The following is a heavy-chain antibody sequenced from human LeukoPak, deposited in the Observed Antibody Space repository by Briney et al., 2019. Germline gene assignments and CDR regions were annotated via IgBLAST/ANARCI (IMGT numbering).Heavy chain of an antibody. D-gene: IGHD1-14*01. Sequence: ASVKVSCKASGYTFTDYSMHWVRQAPGQGLEWMGWISPNSGATNYAQNFQGRVTMTRDTSISTAYMELSRLGPDDTAVYYCATSRDRLYYFDLWGQGTLVTVSS. J-gene: IGHJ4*02. V-gene: IGHV1-2*02. CDR1: GYTFTDYS. CDR3: ATSRDRLYYFDL. CDR2: ISPNSGAT.